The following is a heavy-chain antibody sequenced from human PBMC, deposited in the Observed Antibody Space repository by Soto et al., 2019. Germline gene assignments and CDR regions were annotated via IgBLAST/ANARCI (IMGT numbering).Heavy chain of an antibody. CDR3: AKTDKFNPQSSGWANRFDY. CDR1: GFTFSSYA. Sequence: EVQLLESGGGLVQPGGSLRLSCAASGFTFSSYAMTWVRQAPGKGLEWVSTISRSGDITYYRDSVKGRFTISRDNSKNTVYLQMNSLRAEDTAGYYCAKTDKFNPQSSGWANRFDYWGQGTLVTVSS. J-gene: IGHJ4*02. D-gene: IGHD6-19*01. CDR2: ISRSGDIT. V-gene: IGHV3-23*01.